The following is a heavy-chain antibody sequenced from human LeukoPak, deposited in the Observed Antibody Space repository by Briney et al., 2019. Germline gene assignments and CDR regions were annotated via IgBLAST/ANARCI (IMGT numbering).Heavy chain of an antibody. J-gene: IGHJ3*02. CDR2: INHSVST. CDR3: ARSQYYYDSSGYYYWRAFDI. D-gene: IGHD3-22*01. V-gene: IGHV4-34*01. CDR1: GGSFSVYY. Sequence: SETLSLTCAVYGGSFSVYYWSCIRQPLGKGLGWIGEINHSVSTNYNPSLKSRVTISVDTYQNQFPLKLSSVTAADTAVYYCARSQYYYDSSGYYYWRAFDIWGQGTMVTVSS.